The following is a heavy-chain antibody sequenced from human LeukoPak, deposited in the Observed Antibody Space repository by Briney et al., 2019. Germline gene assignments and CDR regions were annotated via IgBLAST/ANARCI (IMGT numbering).Heavy chain of an antibody. CDR3: ARDCSSTSCRYYYYYYMDV. J-gene: IGHJ6*03. D-gene: IGHD2-2*01. CDR1: GFTFSSYA. CDR2: ISGSGGST. V-gene: IGHV3-23*01. Sequence: PGGSLRLSCAASGFTFSSYAMSWVRQAPGKWLEWVSAISGSGGSTYYADSVKGRYTISRDNSKNTLYLQMNSLRAEDTAVYYCARDCSSTSCRYYYYYYMDVSGKGTTVTVSS.